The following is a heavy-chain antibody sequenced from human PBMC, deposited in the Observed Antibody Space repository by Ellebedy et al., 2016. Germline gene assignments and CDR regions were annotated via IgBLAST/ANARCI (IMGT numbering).Heavy chain of an antibody. V-gene: IGHV3-21*04. CDR3: AKDLEGGLEWSQSAFDY. CDR1: GFTFNTYS. D-gene: IGHD3-3*01. Sequence: GESLKISXAASGFTFNTYSMHWVRQAPGKGLEWVSSISGSRTYIFYADSVKGRFSISRDNAKKSLYLQMNSLRPEDTALYYCAKDLEGGLEWSQSAFDYWGQGTLVTVSS. CDR2: ISGSRTYI. J-gene: IGHJ4*02.